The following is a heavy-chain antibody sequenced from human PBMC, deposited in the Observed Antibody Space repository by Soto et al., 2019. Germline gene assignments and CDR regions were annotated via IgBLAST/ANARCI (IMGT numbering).Heavy chain of an antibody. J-gene: IGHJ5*02. V-gene: IGHV1-18*01. CDR3: ARVVPGAEAWFGP. Sequence: ASLKVSCKTSGYTFSNYGITWVRQAPGQPLEWLGWISIYSDGTNYAQKFQGRVSMTTDTSTTTAYMELRSLRSDDTAVYYCARVVPGAEAWFGPWGQGTLVTVSS. CDR2: ISIYSDGT. D-gene: IGHD2-2*01. CDR1: GYTFSNYG.